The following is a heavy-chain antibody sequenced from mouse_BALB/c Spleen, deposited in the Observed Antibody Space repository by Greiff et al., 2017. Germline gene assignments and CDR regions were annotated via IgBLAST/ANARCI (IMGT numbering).Heavy chain of an antibody. D-gene: IGHD2-10*02. CDR3: AIVWSYAMDY. J-gene: IGHJ4*01. CDR1: GYSFTGYY. V-gene: IGHV1-20*01. Sequence: EVQLQESGPELVKPGASVKISCKASGYSFTGYYMHWVKQSHVKSLEWIGRINPYNGATSYNQKFKGKATLTVDKSSSTAHMELRSLTSEDSAVYYCAIVWSYAMDYWGQGTSVTVSS. CDR2: INPYNGAT.